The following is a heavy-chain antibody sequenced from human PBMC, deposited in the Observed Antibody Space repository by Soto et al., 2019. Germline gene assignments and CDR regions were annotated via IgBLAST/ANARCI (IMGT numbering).Heavy chain of an antibody. CDR3: ASPQLRYFEWLHPRRGMDV. CDR2: IIPIFGTA. J-gene: IGHJ6*02. CDR1: GGTFSSYA. V-gene: IGHV1-69*13. D-gene: IGHD3-9*01. Sequence: SVKVSCKASGGTFSSYAISWVRQAPGQGLEWMGGIIPIFGTANYAQKFQGRVTITADESTSTAYMELSSLRSEDTAVYYCASPQLRYFEWLHPRRGMDVWGQGTTVTVSS.